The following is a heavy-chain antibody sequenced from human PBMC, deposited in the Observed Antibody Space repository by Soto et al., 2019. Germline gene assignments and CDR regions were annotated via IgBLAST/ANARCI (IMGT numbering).Heavy chain of an antibody. CDR1: GFTFSSYV. V-gene: IGHV3-23*01. Sequence: EVQLLESGGGLVQPGGSLRLSCAASGFTFSSYVMNWVRQAPGKGLEWVSTISGSGGSTYYADSVEGRFTFSRDNSKNTLHLLMNSLRAEDTVVFICAKAGSNGWYVAFDIWGQGTMLTVSS. J-gene: IGHJ3*02. CDR2: ISGSGGST. D-gene: IGHD6-19*01. CDR3: AKAGSNGWYVAFDI.